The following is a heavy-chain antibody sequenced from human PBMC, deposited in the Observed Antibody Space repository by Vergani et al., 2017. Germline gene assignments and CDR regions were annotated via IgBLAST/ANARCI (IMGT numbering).Heavy chain of an antibody. J-gene: IGHJ6*03. D-gene: IGHD1-1*01. V-gene: IGHV4-59*01. CDR3: AREGTSRGYYYYYMDV. Sequence: QVQLQESGPGLVKPSETLSLTCTVSGGSISSYYWSWIRQPPGKGLEWIGYIYYSGSTNYNPSIKSRVTISVDTSKNQFSLKLSSVTAADTAVYYCAREGTSRGYYYYYMDVWGKGTTVTVSS. CDR1: GGSISSYY. CDR2: IYYSGST.